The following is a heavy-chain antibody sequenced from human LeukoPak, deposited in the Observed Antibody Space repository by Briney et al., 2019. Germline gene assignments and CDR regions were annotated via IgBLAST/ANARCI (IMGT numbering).Heavy chain of an antibody. CDR3: AKPYYYDSSGYYGYFDY. CDR1: GFTFGSYG. J-gene: IGHJ4*02. D-gene: IGHD3-22*01. V-gene: IGHV3-30*18. Sequence: HPGGSLRLSCAASGFTFGSYGMHWVRQAPGKGLEWVAVISYDGSNKYYADSVKGRFTISRDNSKNTLYLQMNSLRAEDTAVYYCAKPYYYDSSGYYGYFDYWGQGTLVTVSS. CDR2: ISYDGSNK.